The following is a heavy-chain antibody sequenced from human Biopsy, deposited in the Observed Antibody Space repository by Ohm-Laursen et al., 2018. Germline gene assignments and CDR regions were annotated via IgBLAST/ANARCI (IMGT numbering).Heavy chain of an antibody. CDR3: AGIVLGPTNDAFDI. V-gene: IGHV4-4*07. Sequence: SDTLSLTCTVSGGSISNYYWSWIRQAAGKGLEWIGRIYPGGGTIYNPSLKSRVTMSVDTSKNHFSLNLNSVTAADTAVYYCAGIVLGPTNDAFDIWAKEQWSPSLQ. CDR2: IYPGGGT. J-gene: IGHJ3*02. CDR1: GGSISNYY. D-gene: IGHD1-26*01.